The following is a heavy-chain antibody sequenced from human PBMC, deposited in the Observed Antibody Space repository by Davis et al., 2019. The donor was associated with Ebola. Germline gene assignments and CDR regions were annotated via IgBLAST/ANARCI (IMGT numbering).Heavy chain of an antibody. D-gene: IGHD6-13*01. V-gene: IGHV7-4-1*02. CDR3: ARGVEQQLVYYYYGMDV. J-gene: IGHJ6*04. CDR1: GYKLTSYA. CDR2: INTNTGNP. Sequence: ASVKVSCKASGYKLTSYAMNWVRQAPGQGLEWMGWINTNTGNPTYAQGFTGRFVFSLDTSVSTAYLQISSLKAEDTAVYYCARGVEQQLVYYYYGMDVWGKGTTVTVSS.